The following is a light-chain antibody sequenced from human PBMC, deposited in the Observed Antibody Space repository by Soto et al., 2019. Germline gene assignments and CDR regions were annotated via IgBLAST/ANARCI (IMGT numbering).Light chain of an antibody. V-gene: IGLV1-47*01. CDR1: SSNIGSNY. J-gene: IGLJ1*01. CDR2: RNN. Sequence: QSVLTQPPSASGTPGQRVTISCSGSSSNIGSNYVYWYQQLPGTAPKLLIYRNNQRPSGVPDRFSGSKSGTSASLAISGLRSEDEAYYYFAAWDAGLSGFYVFGTVTNVT. CDR3: AAWDAGLSGFYV.